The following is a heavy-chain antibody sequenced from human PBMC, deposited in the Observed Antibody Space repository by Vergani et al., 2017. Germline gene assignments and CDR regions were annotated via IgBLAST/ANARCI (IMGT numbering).Heavy chain of an antibody. CDR1: GFPFSASW. D-gene: IGHD3-16*02. V-gene: IGHV3-7*03. CDR2: IKQVGSDK. CDR3: ARDQGYSYGLPD. J-gene: IGHJ4*02. Sequence: EVQLVESGGGLVQPGGSLRLPCAASGFPFSASWMTWVRQAPGKGLEWVANIKQVGSDKYYVDSVKGRFTISRDNPKNSLYLQMNNLSAEDTAVYYCARDQGYSYGLPDWGQGTLVTVSS.